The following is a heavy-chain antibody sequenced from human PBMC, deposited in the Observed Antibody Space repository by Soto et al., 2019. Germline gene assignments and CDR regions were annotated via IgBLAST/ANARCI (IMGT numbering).Heavy chain of an antibody. D-gene: IGHD6-6*01. V-gene: IGHV1-69*13. CDR1: GGTFSSYA. Sequence: GASVKVSCKASGGTFSSYAISWVRQAPGQGLEWMGGIIPIFGTANYAQKFQGRVTITADESTSTAYMELSSLRSEDTAVYYCASQESIAARPTFFDYWGQGTLVTVSS. CDR3: ASQESIAARPTFFDY. CDR2: IIPIFGTA. J-gene: IGHJ4*02.